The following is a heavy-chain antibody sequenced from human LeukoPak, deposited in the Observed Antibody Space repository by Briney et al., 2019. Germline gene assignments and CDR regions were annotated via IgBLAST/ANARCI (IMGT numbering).Heavy chain of an antibody. Sequence: GASVKVSCKASGYTFTSYGINWVRQAPGQGLEWMGWMNPNSGNTGYAQKFQGRVTMTRNTSISTAYMELSSLRSEDTAVYYCARGYSSGWPTHFDYWGQGTLVTVSS. J-gene: IGHJ4*02. D-gene: IGHD6-19*01. CDR1: GYTFTSYG. V-gene: IGHV1-8*02. CDR3: ARGYSSGWPTHFDY. CDR2: MNPNSGNT.